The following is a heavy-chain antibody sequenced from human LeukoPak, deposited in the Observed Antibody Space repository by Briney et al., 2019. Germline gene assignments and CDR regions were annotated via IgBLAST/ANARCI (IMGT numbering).Heavy chain of an antibody. CDR2: IIPILGIA. V-gene: IGHV1-69*02. CDR1: GGTFSSYT. J-gene: IGHJ4*02. Sequence: SVKVSCKASGGTFSSYTISWVRQAPGQGLEWMGRIIPILGIANYAQKFQGRVTITADKSTSTAYMELSSLRSEDTAVYYCASGLSGSLDEDYWGQGTLVTVSS. CDR3: ASGLSGSLDEDY. D-gene: IGHD1-26*01.